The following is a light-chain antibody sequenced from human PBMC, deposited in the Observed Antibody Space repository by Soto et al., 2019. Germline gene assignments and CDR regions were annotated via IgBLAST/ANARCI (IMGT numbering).Light chain of an antibody. V-gene: IGLV6-57*01. CDR1: SGNIASNY. J-gene: IGLJ3*02. CDR3: PSSDTDNWV. CDR2: EDD. Sequence: NFMLTQPHSVSESPGKTITISCTRSSGNIASNYVQWYQQRPRSSPTTIIYEDDERPSGVPDRFSGSLYMSSTSASLTISGQETDDEADYYCPSSDTDNWVFGGGTQLTVL.